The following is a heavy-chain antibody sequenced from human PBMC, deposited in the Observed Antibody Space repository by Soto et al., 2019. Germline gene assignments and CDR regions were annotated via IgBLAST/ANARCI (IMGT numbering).Heavy chain of an antibody. CDR3: ARGKKIAAAGPPYYFDY. D-gene: IGHD6-13*01. Sequence: GGSLRLSCAASGFTFSSYSMNWVRQAPGKGLEWVSSISSSSSYIYYADSVKGRFTISRDNAKNSLYLQMNSLRAEDTAVYYCARGKKIAAAGPPYYFDYWGQGTLVTVSS. V-gene: IGHV3-21*01. J-gene: IGHJ4*02. CDR2: ISSSSSYI. CDR1: GFTFSSYS.